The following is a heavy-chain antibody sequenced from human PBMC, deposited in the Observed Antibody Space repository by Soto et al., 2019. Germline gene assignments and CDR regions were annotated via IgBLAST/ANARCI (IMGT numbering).Heavy chain of an antibody. D-gene: IGHD3-16*01. J-gene: IGHJ4*02. CDR1: GFTFSSYA. CDR3: ARASHYDYVYYFDY. Sequence: PGGSMRLSCAASGFTFSSYAMHWVRQAPGKGLEWVAVISYDGSNKYYADSVKGRSTISRDNSKNTLYLQMNSLRAEDTAVYYCARASHYDYVYYFDYWGQGTLVTVSS. V-gene: IGHV3-30-3*01. CDR2: ISYDGSNK.